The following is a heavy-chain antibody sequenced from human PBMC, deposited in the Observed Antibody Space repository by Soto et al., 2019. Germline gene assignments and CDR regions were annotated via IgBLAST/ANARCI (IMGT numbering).Heavy chain of an antibody. CDR3: GRVPDY. V-gene: IGHV4-30-2*01. CDR1: GGSISSGGYS. D-gene: IGHD2-2*01. Sequence: QLQLQESGSGLVKPSQTLSLTCAVSGGSISSGGYSWSWIRQPPGKGLEWIGYIYHSGSTSYNPSLARRVPISVDRPKNQFSLKLSSVTAADTAVYSCGRVPDYWGQGTLVTVSS. J-gene: IGHJ4*02. CDR2: IYHSGST.